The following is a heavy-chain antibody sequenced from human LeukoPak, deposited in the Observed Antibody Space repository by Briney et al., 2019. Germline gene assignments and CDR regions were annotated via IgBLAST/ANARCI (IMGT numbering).Heavy chain of an antibody. V-gene: IGHV3-30*02. CDR3: AREARGYFDY. Sequence: GGSLRLPCAASRFTFSSYGMHWVRQAPGKGLEWVAYIQYDGSNEQYADSVKGRFSISRDSSKNILYLQMNSLRAEDTAVYYCAREARGYFDYWGQGTLVTVSS. CDR1: RFTFSSYG. J-gene: IGHJ4*02. CDR2: IQYDGSNE.